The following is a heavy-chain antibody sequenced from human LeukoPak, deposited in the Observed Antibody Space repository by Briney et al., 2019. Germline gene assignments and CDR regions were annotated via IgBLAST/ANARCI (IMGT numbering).Heavy chain of an antibody. CDR3: ARGEFAWIQGSYGMNV. CDR2: IKQDGSDK. D-gene: IGHD5-18*01. Sequence: GGSLRLSCAASGFTFSSYAMSWVRQAPAKGPEWVANIKQDGSDKYYVDSVKGRFTISRDNAKNALCLQMNSLRAEDTAVYYCARGEFAWIQGSYGMNVWGQGTTVTVSS. CDR1: GFTFSSYA. J-gene: IGHJ6*02. V-gene: IGHV3-7*01.